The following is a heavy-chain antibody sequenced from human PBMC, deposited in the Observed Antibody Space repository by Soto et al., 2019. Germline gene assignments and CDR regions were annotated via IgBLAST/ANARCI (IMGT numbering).Heavy chain of an antibody. CDR3: ARGGGVGVAGSAAFDM. CDR1: GYPVTAYY. Sequence: QLHLVQSGAVVKKPGASVTVSCSASGYPVTAYYMHWVRQAPGRGLEWMGGINPATGAAKYTQTFQGRGPMTRDTAPGKVFRELGGLTSGDPAGFSCARGGGVGVAGSAAFDMWGQGTLVTVSS. J-gene: IGHJ3*02. D-gene: IGHD3-3*01. V-gene: IGHV1-2*02. CDR2: INPATGAA.